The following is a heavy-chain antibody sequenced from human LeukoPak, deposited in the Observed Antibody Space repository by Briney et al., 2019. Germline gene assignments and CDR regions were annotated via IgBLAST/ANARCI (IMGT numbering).Heavy chain of an antibody. V-gene: IGHV4-59*01. D-gene: IGHD3-16*02. CDR2: IYYSGST. CDR3: ARVGYYDYVWGSYRPRVNDAFDI. J-gene: IGHJ3*02. Sequence: SETLSLTCTVSGGSISSYYWSWIRQPPGKGLEWIGYIYYSGSTNYNPSLKSRVTISVDTSKNQFSLKLSSVTAADTAVYYCARVGYYDYVWGSYRPRVNDAFDIWGQGTMVTVSS. CDR1: GGSISSYY.